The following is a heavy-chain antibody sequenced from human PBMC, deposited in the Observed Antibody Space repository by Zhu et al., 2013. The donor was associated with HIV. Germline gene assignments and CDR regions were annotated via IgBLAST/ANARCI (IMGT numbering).Heavy chain of an antibody. J-gene: IGHJ6*03. D-gene: IGHD1-26*01. CDR2: INPSGGST. V-gene: IGHV1-46*01. Sequence: QVQLVQSGAEVKKPGASVKVSCKVSGYTFISYYMHWVRQAPGQGLEWMGIINPSGGSTSYAQKFQGRVTMTRDTSISTAYLELNILRSDDTAVYYCATFEYTRGTRTPYYYYYMDVVGQRDHGHRLL. CDR1: GYTFISYY. CDR3: ATFEYTRGTRTPYYYYYMDV.